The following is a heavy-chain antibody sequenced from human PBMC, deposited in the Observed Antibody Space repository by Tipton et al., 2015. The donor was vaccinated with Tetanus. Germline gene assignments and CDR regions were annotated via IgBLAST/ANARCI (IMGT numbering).Heavy chain of an antibody. CDR3: ARVPILRRGHYYYYGMDV. CDR1: GFTFSSYA. J-gene: IGHJ6*02. Sequence: SLRLSCAASGFTFSSYAMSWVRQAPGKGLEWVSAISGSGGSTYYADSVKGRFTISRDNSKNTLYLQMNSLRAEDTAVYYCARVPILRRGHYYYYGMDVWGQGTTVTVSS. CDR2: ISGSGGST. V-gene: IGHV3-23*01. D-gene: IGHD3-3*01.